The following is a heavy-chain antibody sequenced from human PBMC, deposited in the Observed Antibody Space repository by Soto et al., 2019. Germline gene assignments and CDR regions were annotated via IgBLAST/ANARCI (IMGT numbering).Heavy chain of an antibody. CDR2: MYNSGST. V-gene: IGHV4-59*08. D-gene: IGHD3-10*01. J-gene: IGHJ4*01. CDR1: GASISRYY. CDR3: ASMGYHYGSGSYRLDY. Sequence: PSGTLALTCTVSGASISRYYWTWIRQPPGKGLEWIGFMYNSGSTHYNPPLKSRVTISLDTSKNQFSLNLRSVTAADTAVYYCASMGYHYGSGSYRLDYWGQGTLVTVSS.